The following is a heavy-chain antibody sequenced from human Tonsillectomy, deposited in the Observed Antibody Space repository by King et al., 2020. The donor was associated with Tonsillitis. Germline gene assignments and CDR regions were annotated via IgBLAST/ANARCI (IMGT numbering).Heavy chain of an antibody. V-gene: IGHV3-7*01. D-gene: IGHD6-19*01. CDR1: GFTFSSYW. Sequence: VQLVESGGGLVQPGGSLRLSCAASGFTFSSYWMSWVRQAPGKGLEWVANIKQDGSEKYYVDSVKGRFTISTDNAKNSLYLQMNSLRAEDTAVYYCARIGQWLVRGSGCNFDLWGRGTPVTVSP. J-gene: IGHJ2*01. CDR2: IKQDGSEK. CDR3: ARIGQWLVRGSGCNFDL.